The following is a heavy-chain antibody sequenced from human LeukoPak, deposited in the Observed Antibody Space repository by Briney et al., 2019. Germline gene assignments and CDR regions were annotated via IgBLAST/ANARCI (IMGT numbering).Heavy chain of an antibody. J-gene: IGHJ4*02. CDR1: GGSFSGYY. D-gene: IGHD6-13*01. Sequence: SETLSLTCAVYGGSFSGYYWSWIRQPPGKGLEWIGEINHSGSTNYNPSLKSRVTTSVDTSKNQFSLKLRSVTAADTAVYYCARGYGSSWSKLDYWGQGTLVTVSS. CDR3: ARGYGSSWSKLDY. V-gene: IGHV4-34*01. CDR2: INHSGST.